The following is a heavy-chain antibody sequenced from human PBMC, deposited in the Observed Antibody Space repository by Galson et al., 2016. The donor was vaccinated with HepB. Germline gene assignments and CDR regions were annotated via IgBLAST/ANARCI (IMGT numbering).Heavy chain of an antibody. J-gene: IGHJ6*02. CDR1: GYTFTSYG. D-gene: IGHD1-1*01. CDR3: AGDWYDWNHRHGMDV. CDR2: ISVHNGKT. Sequence: SVKVSCKATGYTFTSYGISWVRQAPGQGLEWMGWISVHNGKTNYAQRLQGRVTMTTDTSTSTAYMELRGLRSEDTAVYYCAGDWYDWNHRHGMDVWGQGTTVTVSS. V-gene: IGHV1-18*01.